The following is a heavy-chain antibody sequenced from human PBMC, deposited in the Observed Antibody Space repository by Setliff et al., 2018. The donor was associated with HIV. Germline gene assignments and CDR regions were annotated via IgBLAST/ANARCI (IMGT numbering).Heavy chain of an antibody. J-gene: IGHJ4*02. Sequence: SETLSLTCTVSGGSISSYYWSWIRQPAGKGLEWIGRIYTSGSTNYNPSLESRVTISLDTSRDQFSLHLRSVTAADTALYFCARLIHTGLLYFDYWGLGMLVTVSS. CDR1: GGSISSYY. CDR2: IYTSGST. CDR3: ARLIHTGLLYFDY. V-gene: IGHV4-4*07. D-gene: IGHD2-8*02.